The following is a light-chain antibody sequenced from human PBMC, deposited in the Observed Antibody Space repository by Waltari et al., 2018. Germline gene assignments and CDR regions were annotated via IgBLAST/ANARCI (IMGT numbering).Light chain of an antibody. CDR2: DVS. Sequence: QSALTQPASVSGSPGQSVTIFCTGTSNDVGGYNSVSWYQKHPGQAPRVIIYDVSDRPSAFADRFSGSKSGNTAALTISGLQAEDEADYYCSSQSSNNVVLFGGGTKLTVL. J-gene: IGLJ2*01. V-gene: IGLV2-14*01. CDR1: SNDVGGYNS. CDR3: SSQSSNNVVL.